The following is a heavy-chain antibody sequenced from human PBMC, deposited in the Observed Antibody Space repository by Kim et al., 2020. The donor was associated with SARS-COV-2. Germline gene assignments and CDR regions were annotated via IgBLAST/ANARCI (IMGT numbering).Heavy chain of an antibody. CDR2: IGTAGDT. Sequence: GGSLRLSCAASGFTFSSYDMYWVRQATGKGLEWVSSIGTAGDTYYPGSVKGRFTISRENAKNSLYLQMNSLRAGDTAVYYCAREGQHDYYNYGMDVWGQGTTVTVSS. CDR3: AREGQHDYYNYGMDV. J-gene: IGHJ6*02. V-gene: IGHV3-13*04. CDR1: GFTFSSYD.